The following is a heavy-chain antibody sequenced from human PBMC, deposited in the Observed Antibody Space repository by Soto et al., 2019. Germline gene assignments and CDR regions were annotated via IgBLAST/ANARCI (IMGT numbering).Heavy chain of an antibody. D-gene: IGHD6-6*01. V-gene: IGHV3-53*01. CDR3: ARGRVAALLPYYFDL. Sequence: VGSLRLSCAASGFSVSNNYLNWVRQAPGKGLEWVSVIYSGGSTYYAGSVKGRFSISRDDSKNTLYLQMNSLRAEDTAVYYCARGRVAALLPYYFDLWGQGTLVTVSS. CDR1: GFSVSNNY. J-gene: IGHJ4*02. CDR2: IYSGGST.